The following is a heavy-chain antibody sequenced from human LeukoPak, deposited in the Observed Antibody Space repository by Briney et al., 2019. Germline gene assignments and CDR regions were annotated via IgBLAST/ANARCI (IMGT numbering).Heavy chain of an antibody. V-gene: IGHV4-31*03. CDR1: VGSLSSGGCY. CDR2: MYYSGCT. CDR3: AREGQSVKHYYYYGMDV. Sequence: PSQTLSLTCTVSVGSLSSGGCYWGWIRQHPGAGLEWFGYMYYSGCTYYNPSLKSRVTISIYTSKNQFSLKLSSVTAADTAVYYCAREGQSVKHYYYYGMDVWGQGTTVTVSS. J-gene: IGHJ6*02.